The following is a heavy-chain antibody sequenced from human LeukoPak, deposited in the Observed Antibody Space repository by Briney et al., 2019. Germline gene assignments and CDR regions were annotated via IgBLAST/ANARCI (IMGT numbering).Heavy chain of an antibody. CDR2: ISGSGSTI. D-gene: IGHD3-10*01. CDR1: GFTFSSYE. Sequence: PGGSLRLSCAASGFTFSSYEMNWVRQAPGKGLEWVSYISGSGSTIYYADSVKGRFTISRDNAKNSLYLQMNGLRAEDTAVYYCAREVRLHYDYWGQGTLVTVSS. CDR3: AREVRLHYDY. V-gene: IGHV3-48*03. J-gene: IGHJ4*02.